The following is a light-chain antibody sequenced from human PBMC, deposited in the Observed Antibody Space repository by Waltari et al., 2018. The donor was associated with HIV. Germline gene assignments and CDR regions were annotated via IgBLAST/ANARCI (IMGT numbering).Light chain of an antibody. CDR1: QSISSW. V-gene: IGKV1-5*03. CDR2: KAS. Sequence: DIQMTQSPSTLSASLGDTVTITCRASQSISSWLAWYQQKPGKAPKLLIYKASSLESGVPSRFSGSGSGTEFTLTISSLQPDDFATNCWQQYNSTRTFGQGTKVESK. J-gene: IGKJ1*01. CDR3: QQYNSTRT.